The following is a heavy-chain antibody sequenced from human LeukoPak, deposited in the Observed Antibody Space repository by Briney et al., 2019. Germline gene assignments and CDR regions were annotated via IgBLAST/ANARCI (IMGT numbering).Heavy chain of an antibody. CDR2: IWYDGSNK. J-gene: IGHJ4*02. V-gene: IGHV3-30*02. D-gene: IGHD1-14*01. Sequence: GGSLRLSCAASGFTFSSCGMHWVRQAPGKGLEWVAVIWYDGSNKYYADSVKGRFTISRDNSKNTLYLQMNSLRAEDTAVYYCAKRPAWRPGDYWGQGTLVTVSS. CDR3: AKRPAWRPGDY. CDR1: GFTFSSCG.